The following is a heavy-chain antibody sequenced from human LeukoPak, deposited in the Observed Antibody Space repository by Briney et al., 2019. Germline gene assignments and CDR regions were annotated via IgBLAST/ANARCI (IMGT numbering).Heavy chain of an antibody. V-gene: IGHV4-39*01. CDR3: ARLRGQGFDS. J-gene: IGHJ4*02. CDR2: IYYSGST. Sequence: PSETLSLTCTVSGGSISSSSYYWGWIRQPPGKGLEWIGSIYYSGSTYYNPYRNSRVTISVDTSKNQFSLKLSSVTAADTAVYYCARLRGQGFDSWGQGTLVTVSS. CDR1: GGSISSSSYY.